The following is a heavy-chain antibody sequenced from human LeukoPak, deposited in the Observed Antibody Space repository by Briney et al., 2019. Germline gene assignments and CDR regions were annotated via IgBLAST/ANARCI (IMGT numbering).Heavy chain of an antibody. Sequence: GGSLRLSCAASGFTFSSYGMHWVRQAPGKELEWVAVIWYDGSNKYYADSVKGRFTISRDNSKNTLYLQMNSLRAEDTAVYYCAKDFGSSWYNYYYYYMDVWGKGTTVTVSS. CDR1: GFTFSSYG. CDR3: AKDFGSSWYNYYYYYMDV. V-gene: IGHV3-33*06. D-gene: IGHD6-13*01. CDR2: IWYDGSNK. J-gene: IGHJ6*03.